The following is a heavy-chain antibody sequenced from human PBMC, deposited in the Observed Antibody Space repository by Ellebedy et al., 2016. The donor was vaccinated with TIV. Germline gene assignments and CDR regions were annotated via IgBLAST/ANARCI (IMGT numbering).Heavy chain of an antibody. CDR2: VNSDGSST. CDR1: GFPFSTYW. Sequence: GESLKIPCAAPGFPFSTYWLHWVRQAPGTGLVWVSLVNSDGSSTNYADSVKGRITISRDNAKNTLYLQMNSLRAEDTTVYYCARGRPPDNWGQGTLVTVSS. V-gene: IGHV3-74*01. J-gene: IGHJ4*02. CDR3: ARGRPPDN.